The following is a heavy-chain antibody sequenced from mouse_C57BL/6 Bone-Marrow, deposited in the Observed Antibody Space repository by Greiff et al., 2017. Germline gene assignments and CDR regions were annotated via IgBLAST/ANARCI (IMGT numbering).Heavy chain of an antibody. V-gene: IGHV2-5*01. D-gene: IGHD1-1*01. CDR1: GFSLTSYG. Sequence: VQLQQSGPGLVQPSQSLSITCTVSGFSLTSYGVHWVRQSPGKGLEWLGVIWRGGSTDYNAAFMSRLSITKDNSKSQVFFKMNSLQADDTAIYYCAKGYGSSYDAMGYWGQGTSVTVSS. J-gene: IGHJ4*01. CDR2: IWRGGST. CDR3: AKGYGSSYDAMGY.